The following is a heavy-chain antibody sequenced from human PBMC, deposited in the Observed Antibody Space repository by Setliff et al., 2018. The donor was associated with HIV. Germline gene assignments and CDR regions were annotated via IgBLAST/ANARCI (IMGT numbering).Heavy chain of an antibody. CDR3: AKEGNSVDNWLDP. Sequence: SETLSLTCTVSGDPIFIGGYYWSWIRQHPGGGLEWIGYIYHTGKTYYNPSLQSRIIMSLDMSQNQFSLKLSSVAAADTAVYYCAKEGNSVDNWLDPWGPGTLVTVSS. V-gene: IGHV4-31*03. CDR1: GDPIFIGGYY. J-gene: IGHJ5*02. D-gene: IGHD1-26*01. CDR2: IYHTGKT.